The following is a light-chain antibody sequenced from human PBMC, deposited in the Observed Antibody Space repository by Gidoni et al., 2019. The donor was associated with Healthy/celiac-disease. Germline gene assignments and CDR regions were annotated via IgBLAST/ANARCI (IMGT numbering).Light chain of an antibody. CDR1: SMDVGGYNY. V-gene: IGLV2-8*01. CDR3: SSYAGSNNYV. J-gene: IGLJ1*01. Sequence: QSALTQPPSASGSPGQSVTISCTGTSMDVGGYNYVSWSQQHPGKAPKLMIYEVSKRPSGVPDRFSGSKSGNTASLTVSGLQAEDEADYYCSSYAGSNNYVFGTGTKVTVL. CDR2: EVS.